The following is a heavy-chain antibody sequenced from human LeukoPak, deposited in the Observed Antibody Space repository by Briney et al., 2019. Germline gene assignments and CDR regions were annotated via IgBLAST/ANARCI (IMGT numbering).Heavy chain of an antibody. D-gene: IGHD1-26*01. CDR1: GGSISSYY. V-gene: IGHV4-59*01. CDR2: IYYSGST. J-gene: IGHJ4*02. Sequence: SETLSLTCTVSGGSISSYYWSWTRQPPGKGLEWIGYIYYSGSTNYNPSLKSRVTISVDTSKNQFSLKLSSVTAADTAVYYCARDLEGGSSFDYWGQGTLVTVSS. CDR3: ARDLEGGSSFDY.